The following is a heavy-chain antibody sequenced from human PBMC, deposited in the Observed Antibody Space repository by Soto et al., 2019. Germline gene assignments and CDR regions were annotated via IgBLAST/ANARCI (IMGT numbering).Heavy chain of an antibody. Sequence: ASVKVSCKASGYTFTSYGISWVRQAPGQGLEWMGWISAYNGNTNYAQKLQGRVTMTTDTSTSTAYMELRSLRSDDTAVYYCATAPVANIAAAGTFDYWGQGTLVTVSS. V-gene: IGHV1-18*01. J-gene: IGHJ4*02. D-gene: IGHD6-13*01. CDR2: ISAYNGNT. CDR1: GYTFTSYG. CDR3: ATAPVANIAAAGTFDY.